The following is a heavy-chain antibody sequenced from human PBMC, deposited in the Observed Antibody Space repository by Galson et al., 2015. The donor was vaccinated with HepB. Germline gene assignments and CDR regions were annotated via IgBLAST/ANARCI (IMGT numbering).Heavy chain of an antibody. Sequence: SLRLSCAASGFTFSSYAMHWVRQAPGKGLEWVAVISYDGSNKYYADSVKGRFTISRDNSKNTLYLQMNSLRAEDTAVYYCARGHIGGYSSGWYSDYYYGMDVWGQGTTVTVSS. V-gene: IGHV3-30*04. J-gene: IGHJ6*02. CDR2: ISYDGSNK. CDR1: GFTFSSYA. D-gene: IGHD6-19*01. CDR3: ARGHIGGYSSGWYSDYYYGMDV.